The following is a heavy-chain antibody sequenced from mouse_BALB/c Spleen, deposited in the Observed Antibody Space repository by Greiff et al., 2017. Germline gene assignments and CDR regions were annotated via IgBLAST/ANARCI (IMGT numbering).Heavy chain of an antibody. CDR3: ARRGDRYDGDWYFDV. D-gene: IGHD2-14*01. CDR1: GYSITSDYA. J-gene: IGHJ1*01. V-gene: IGHV3-2*02. Sequence: VQLKDSGPGLVKPSQSLSLTCTVTGYSITSDYAWNWIRQFPGNKLEWMGYISYSGSTSYNPSLKSRISITRDTSKNQFFLQLNSVTTEDTATYYGARRGDRYDGDWYFDVWGAGTTVTVSS. CDR2: ISYSGST.